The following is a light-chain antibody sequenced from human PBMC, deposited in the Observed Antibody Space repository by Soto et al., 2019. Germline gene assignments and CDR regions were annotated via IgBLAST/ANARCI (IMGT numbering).Light chain of an antibody. J-gene: IGKJ5*01. CDR1: QSVTSTY. CDR3: QQYVSPPIT. Sequence: EIVLTQSPGTLSLSPGERATLSCRASQSVTSTYLGWYQQKPGQAPRLLIYGASSRATGIPDRFSGSGSGTDFTLTISRLEPDDFAVYYCQQYVSPPITFGQGTRLEIK. V-gene: IGKV3-20*01. CDR2: GAS.